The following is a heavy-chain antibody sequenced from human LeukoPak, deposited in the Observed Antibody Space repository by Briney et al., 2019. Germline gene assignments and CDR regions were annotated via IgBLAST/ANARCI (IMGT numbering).Heavy chain of an antibody. CDR3: ARQGDDYFKDWFDP. CDR2: ISYSGST. V-gene: IGHV4-59*08. D-gene: IGHD5-24*01. CDR1: GGSISGYY. Sequence: PSETLSLTCTVSGGSISGYYWSWIRQPPVKGLEWIGYISYSGSTNYNPSLKSRVTISVDTSKNQFSLKLSSVTAADTAVYYCARQGDDYFKDWFDPWAREPWSPSPQ. J-gene: IGHJ5*02.